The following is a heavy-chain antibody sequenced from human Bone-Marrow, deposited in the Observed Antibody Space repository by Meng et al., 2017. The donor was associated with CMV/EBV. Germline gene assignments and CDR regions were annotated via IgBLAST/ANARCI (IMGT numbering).Heavy chain of an antibody. Sequence: GESLKISSAASGFTFSSYGMHWVRQAPGKGLEWVAFIRYDGSNKYYADSVKGRFTISRDNSKNTLYLQMNSLRAEDTAVYYCARVAAAGRGMDVWGQGTTVTVSS. CDR1: GFTFSSYG. CDR3: ARVAAAGRGMDV. D-gene: IGHD6-13*01. V-gene: IGHV3-30*02. J-gene: IGHJ6*02. CDR2: IRYDGSNK.